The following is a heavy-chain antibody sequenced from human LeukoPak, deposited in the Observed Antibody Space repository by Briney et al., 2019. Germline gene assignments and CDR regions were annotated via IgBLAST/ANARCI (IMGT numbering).Heavy chain of an antibody. J-gene: IGHJ6*03. CDR1: GSTFSSYA. D-gene: IGHD2-15*01. V-gene: IGHV3-23*01. CDR2: ISVSGGST. Sequence: GGSLRLCCAASGSTFSSYAMSGVRQAPGKGLEWVSAISVSGGSTYYAESVKGRFTISRDNSKNTRYLQMNSLRAEDTAVYYCAKEGCSGGICSSGGYYYYMDVWGKGTTVTVSS. CDR3: AKEGCSGGICSSGGYYYYMDV.